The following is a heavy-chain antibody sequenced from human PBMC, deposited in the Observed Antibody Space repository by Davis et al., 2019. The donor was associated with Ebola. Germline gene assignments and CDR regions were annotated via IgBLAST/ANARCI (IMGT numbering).Heavy chain of an antibody. CDR3: ARVEEVQGVIIEYLVGTGYNWFDP. CDR2: MNPNTGNT. V-gene: IGHV1-2*02. J-gene: IGHJ5*02. Sequence: ASVKVSCKASGYTFTGYYVHWVRQAPGQGLEWMGWMNPNTGNTNYAQKFQGRVTMTRDTSISTAYMELSRLRSDDTAVYYCARVEEVQGVIIEYLVGTGYNWFDPWGQGTLVTVSS. D-gene: IGHD3-10*01. CDR1: GYTFTGYY.